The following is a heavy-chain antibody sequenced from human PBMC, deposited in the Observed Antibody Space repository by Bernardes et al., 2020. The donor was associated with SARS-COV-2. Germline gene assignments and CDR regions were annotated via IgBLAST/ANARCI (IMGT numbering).Heavy chain of an antibody. CDR1: GYTFTGYY. J-gene: IGHJ4*02. CDR3: ARDGYSGGPYDS. CDR2: INPSSGVT. Sequence: ASVKVSCKASGYTFTGYYLQWVRQAPGQGLEWMGWINPSSGVTNYAQKFQGRVTMTRDKSISTVYMELSRLRSDDTAVYYCARDGYSGGPYDSWGQGTLVTVSS. D-gene: IGHD6-19*01. V-gene: IGHV1-2*02.